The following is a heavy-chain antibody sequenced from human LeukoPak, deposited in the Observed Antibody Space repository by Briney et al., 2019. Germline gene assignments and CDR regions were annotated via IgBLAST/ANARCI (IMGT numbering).Heavy chain of an antibody. V-gene: IGHV3-21*01. J-gene: IGHJ4*02. CDR2: ISSSSSYI. Sequence: GGSLRLSCAASGFTFSSYSMNWVRQAPGKGLEWVSSISSSSSYIYYADSVKGRFTISRDNANNSLYLQMNSLRAEDTAVYYCTPSRTAMVPFDYWGQGTLVTVSS. CDR3: TPSRTAMVPFDY. CDR1: GFTFSSYS. D-gene: IGHD5-18*01.